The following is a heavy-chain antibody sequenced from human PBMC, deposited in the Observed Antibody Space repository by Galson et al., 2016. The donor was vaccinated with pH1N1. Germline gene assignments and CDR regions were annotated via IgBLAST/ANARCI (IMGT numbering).Heavy chain of an antibody. Sequence: SLRLSCAASGFTLSTYWMSWVRQAPGKGLEWVSVIFSGGRTFYADSVKGRFTISRDNSKNTVYLQMNSLRAEDTAVYYCARGNYAKFDYWGQGTLVTVSS. J-gene: IGHJ4*02. CDR2: IFSGGRT. D-gene: IGHD2-2*01. V-gene: IGHV3-66*01. CDR3: ARGNYAKFDY. CDR1: GFTLSTYW.